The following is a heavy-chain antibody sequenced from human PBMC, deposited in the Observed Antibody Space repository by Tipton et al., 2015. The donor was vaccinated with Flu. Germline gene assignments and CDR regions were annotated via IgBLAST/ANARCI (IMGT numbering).Heavy chain of an antibody. CDR2: IHRSGST. Sequence: TLSLTCAVSGYSISSNYYWGWIRQPPGKGLDWIATIHRSGSTKYNPSLKSRVTISVDTSKNQFSLEMRSVTAADTAVYFCARTSKVDILTAYYDSWGQGSLVTVSS. CDR3: ARTSKVDILTAYYDS. CDR1: GYSISSNYY. J-gene: IGHJ4*02. D-gene: IGHD3-9*01. V-gene: IGHV4-38-2*01.